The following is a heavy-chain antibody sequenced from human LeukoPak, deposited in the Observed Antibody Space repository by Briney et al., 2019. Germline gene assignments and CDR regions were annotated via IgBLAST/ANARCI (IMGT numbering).Heavy chain of an antibody. CDR3: ARQGVVGATGFDF. Sequence: PSETLSLTCSVSGGSISELSYYWGWIRQPPGKGPEWIGNIYYSGSTYNNPSLESRVVISVDTSRNQFSLKLTSVTATDTAVYYCARQGVVGATGFDFWGQGILVTVSS. CDR1: GGSISELSYY. J-gene: IGHJ4*02. D-gene: IGHD1-26*01. V-gene: IGHV4-39*01. CDR2: IYYSGST.